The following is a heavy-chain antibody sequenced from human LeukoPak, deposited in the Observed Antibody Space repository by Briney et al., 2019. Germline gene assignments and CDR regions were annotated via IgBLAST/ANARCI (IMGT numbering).Heavy chain of an antibody. CDR2: INPSGGST. CDR3: ARDWTDIVVVPAAMRYYYYMDV. V-gene: IGHV1-46*01. J-gene: IGHJ6*03. D-gene: IGHD2-2*01. Sequence: ASVKVSCKASGYTFTSYYMHWVRQAPGQGLEWMGIINPSGGSTSYAQKFQGRVTMSRDTSTSTVYMELSSLRSEDTAVYYCARDWTDIVVVPAAMRYYYYMDVWGKGTTATVSS. CDR1: GYTFTSYY.